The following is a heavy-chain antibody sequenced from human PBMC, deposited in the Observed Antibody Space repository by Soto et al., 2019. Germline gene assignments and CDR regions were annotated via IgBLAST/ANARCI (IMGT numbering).Heavy chain of an antibody. CDR1: RDTFDSYA. V-gene: IGHV1-69*01. Sequence: QGQLLQSGAEVRKPGSSVKVSCKTSRDTFDSYAITWVRQAPGQGVEWMGGIIPILGTTKYAQKFQGRVTMTADESTNTAHMELSSLRFEDRAMYYCAAGGRDGYIRWGQGTQVTVSS. J-gene: IGHJ4*02. D-gene: IGHD5-18*01. CDR2: IIPILGTT. CDR3: AAGGRDGYIR.